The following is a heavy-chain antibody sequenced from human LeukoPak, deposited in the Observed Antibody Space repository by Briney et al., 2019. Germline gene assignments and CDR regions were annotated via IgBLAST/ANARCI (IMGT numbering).Heavy chain of an antibody. CDR1: GFTFSSYG. CDR3: AKERGYSYGYTEDY. Sequence: RGSLRLSCAASGFTFSSYGMHWVRQAPGKGLEWVAVISYDGSNKYYADSVKGRFTISRDNSKNTLYLQMNSLRAEDTAVYYCAKERGYSYGYTEDYWGQGTLVTVSS. V-gene: IGHV3-30*18. CDR2: ISYDGSNK. J-gene: IGHJ4*02. D-gene: IGHD5-18*01.